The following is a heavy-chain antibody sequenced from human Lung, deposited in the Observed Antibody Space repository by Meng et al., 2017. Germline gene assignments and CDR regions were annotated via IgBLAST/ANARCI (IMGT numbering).Heavy chain of an antibody. Sequence: HLPEFGLLRLTRSGTLCLSGVVSGGSSSDYYGCCISQPPGKGLGRIREFNQSGSTNYNPSIESRAAISVDTSQNNLSLKLSSVTAADSTFDYCVRGPYTMAHYFDYWGQGTLVTVSS. V-gene: IGHV4-34*01. CDR3: VRGPYTMAHYFDY. J-gene: IGHJ4*02. D-gene: IGHD5-24*01. CDR1: GGSSSDYY. CDR2: FNQSGST.